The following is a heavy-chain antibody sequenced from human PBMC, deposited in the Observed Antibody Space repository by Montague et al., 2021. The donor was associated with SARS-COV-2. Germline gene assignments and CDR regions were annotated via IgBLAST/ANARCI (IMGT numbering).Heavy chain of an antibody. V-gene: IGHV4-34*01. CDR3: ARGQVTISGVPIFIPAAGHLDG. Sequence: SETLSLTCAVYSGSFSDFYWTWIRQSPGKGLEWIGEINHTSSATYNPSPKGRRTLSTDTSTNQHSLKLQSVTPAATALNYCARGQVTISGVPIFIPAAGHLDGWGQGTSVTVSS. D-gene: IGHD3-3*01. CDR2: INHTSSA. CDR1: SGSFSDFY. J-gene: IGHJ6*02.